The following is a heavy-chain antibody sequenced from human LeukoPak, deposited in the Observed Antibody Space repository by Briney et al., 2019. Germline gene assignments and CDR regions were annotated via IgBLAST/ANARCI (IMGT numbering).Heavy chain of an antibody. Sequence: GGSLRLSCAASGFTFSNYNMNWVRPAPGKGLEWVSYISSRSSAIYYADSVKGRFTISRDNAKNSLSLQMNSLRDEDTAVYFCASNHGSGWYVGEYWGQGILVTVSS. CDR1: GFTFSNYN. D-gene: IGHD6-19*01. CDR2: ISSRSSAI. J-gene: IGHJ4*02. CDR3: ASNHGSGWYVGEY. V-gene: IGHV3-48*02.